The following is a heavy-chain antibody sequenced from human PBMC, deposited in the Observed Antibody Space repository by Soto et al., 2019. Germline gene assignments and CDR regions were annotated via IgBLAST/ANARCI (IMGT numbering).Heavy chain of an antibody. CDR1: GFTFSSNG. Sequence: QVQLVESGGGVVQPGRSLRLSCAASGFTFSSNGMHWVRQAPGKGLEWVAVISYDGSKKYYGDSVKGRFTVSRDNAKNTLYLQMNSLRAEDAAVYYCAKVRVESGVGEFDYWCQGTLVTVSS. D-gene: IGHD3-16*01. V-gene: IGHV3-30*18. CDR3: AKVRVESGVGEFDY. CDR2: ISYDGSKK. J-gene: IGHJ4*02.